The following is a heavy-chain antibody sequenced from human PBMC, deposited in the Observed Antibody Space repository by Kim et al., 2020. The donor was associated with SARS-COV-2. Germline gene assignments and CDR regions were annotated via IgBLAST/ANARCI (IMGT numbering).Heavy chain of an antibody. J-gene: IGHJ5*02. D-gene: IGHD3-9*01. Sequence: SETLSLTCTVSGGSISSYYWSWIRQPPGKGLEWIGYIYYSGSTNYNPSLKSRVTISVDTSKNQFSLKLSSVTTADTAVYYCARATYTEPRTYYDILTGYATINWFDPWGQGTLVTVSS. CDR3: ARATYTEPRTYYDILTGYATINWFDP. CDR1: GGSISSYY. V-gene: IGHV4-59*01. CDR2: IYYSGST.